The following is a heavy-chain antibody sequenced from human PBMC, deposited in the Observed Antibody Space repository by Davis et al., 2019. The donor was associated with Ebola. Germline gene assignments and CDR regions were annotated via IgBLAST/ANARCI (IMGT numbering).Heavy chain of an antibody. CDR3: AKSVDSAMVPTF. J-gene: IGHJ4*02. CDR1: GFTFSNYA. Sequence: PGGSLRLSCAASGFTFSNYAMHWVRQAPGKGLEWVAVIAYDGTDKYYADSVKGRFTISRDNSKNTLYLQMHSLRAEDTAVYYCAKSVDSAMVPTFWGQGTLVTVSS. CDR2: IAYDGTDK. V-gene: IGHV3-30*18. D-gene: IGHD5-18*01.